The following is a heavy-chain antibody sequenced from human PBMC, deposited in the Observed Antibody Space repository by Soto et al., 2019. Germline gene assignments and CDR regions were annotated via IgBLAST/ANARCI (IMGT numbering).Heavy chain of an antibody. V-gene: IGHV1-18*04. D-gene: IGHD1-7*01. CDR1: GYTFTTSG. Sequence: QLVQSGAEVKKPGASVKVSCKASGYTFTTSGFNWVRQAPGQGLEWMGWISAKSGNTNYAQKLQGRVTMTTDTSTSTVYMELKSLTSDDTAIYYCTRAGASDWNYVSTSSWGQGTLVIVSS. CDR2: ISAKSGNT. CDR3: TRAGASDWNYVSTSS. J-gene: IGHJ4*02.